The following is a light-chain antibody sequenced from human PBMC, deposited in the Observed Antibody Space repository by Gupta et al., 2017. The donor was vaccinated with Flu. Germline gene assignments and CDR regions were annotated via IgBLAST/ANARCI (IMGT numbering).Light chain of an antibody. J-gene: IGLJ2*01. CDR1: SSDVGGYNY. CDR2: EVS. V-gene: IGLV2-14*01. CDR3: SSYTSSSTRLL. Sequence: QSALTQPASVSGSPGQSITISCTGTSSDVGGYNYVSWYQQHPGKAPKLMIYEVSNRPSGVSNRFSGSKSGNTASLTISGLQAEDEADYYCSSYTSSSTRLLFGGGTKLTVL.